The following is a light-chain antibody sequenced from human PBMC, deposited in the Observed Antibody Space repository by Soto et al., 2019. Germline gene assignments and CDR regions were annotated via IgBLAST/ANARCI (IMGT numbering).Light chain of an antibody. J-gene: IGKJ3*01. V-gene: IGKV3-20*01. CDR2: GAS. Sequence: EIVLTQSPGTLSFSPGERATLSCRASQSVSSSSLAWYQQKPGQAPRLLIYGASSRATGIPDRFSGSGSGTDFTLTISRLEPEDFAVYYCQQYGSSFTFGPGTKVDIK. CDR1: QSVSSSS. CDR3: QQYGSSFT.